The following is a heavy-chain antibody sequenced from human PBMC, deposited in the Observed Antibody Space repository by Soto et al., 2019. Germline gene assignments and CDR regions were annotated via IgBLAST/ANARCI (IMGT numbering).Heavy chain of an antibody. Sequence: QVQLVQSGAEVKKPGASVKVSCEASGYTFTSYSIQWVRQAPGQRLEWMGWINAGNGNTKYSQKFQGRVTITRDTSASTAYMELSSLRSEDTAVYYCAREHDFWINYCFDLWGQGTLVTVSS. CDR1: GYTFTSYS. D-gene: IGHD3-3*01. J-gene: IGHJ4*02. CDR3: AREHDFWINYCFDL. CDR2: INAGNGNT. V-gene: IGHV1-3*01.